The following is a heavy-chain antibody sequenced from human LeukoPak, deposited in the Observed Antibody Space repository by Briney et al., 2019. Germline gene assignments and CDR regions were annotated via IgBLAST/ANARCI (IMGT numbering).Heavy chain of an antibody. J-gene: IGHJ5*02. CDR1: GGTFSSYA. V-gene: IGHV1-69*05. D-gene: IGHD6-6*01. CDR2: ISPIFGTA. Sequence: ASVKVSCKASGGTFSSYAISSVRQARGQGLEWMGGISPIFGTANYAQKFQGRVTITTDESTSTAYMELSSLTSEDTAVYYCASDTYRYSSSTGFDPWGQGTLVTVSS. CDR3: ASDTYRYSSSTGFDP.